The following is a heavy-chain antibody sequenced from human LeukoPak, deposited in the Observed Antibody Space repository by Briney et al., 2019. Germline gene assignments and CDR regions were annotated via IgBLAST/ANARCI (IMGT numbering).Heavy chain of an antibody. CDR3: ARVGGAAAGTTFDY. Sequence: PSETLSLTCTVSGYSISSGYYWGWIRQPPGKGLEWIGSIYHSGSTYYNPSLKSRVTISVDTSKNQFSLKLSSVTAADTAVYYCARVGGAAAGTTFDYWGQGTLVTVSS. D-gene: IGHD6-13*01. V-gene: IGHV4-38-2*02. J-gene: IGHJ4*02. CDR2: IYHSGST. CDR1: GYSISSGYY.